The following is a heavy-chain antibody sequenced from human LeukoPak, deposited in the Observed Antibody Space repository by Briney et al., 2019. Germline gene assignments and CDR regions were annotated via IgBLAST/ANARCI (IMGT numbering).Heavy chain of an antibody. V-gene: IGHV3-33*01. D-gene: IGHD6-19*01. J-gene: IGHJ4*02. CDR3: ARVSGEWLAHFDY. CDR1: GFTFSNYG. CDR2: IWYDGSNK. Sequence: GGSLRLSCAASGFTFSNYGMHWVRQAPGKGLEWVAVIWYDGSNKYYVDSVKGRFTISRDNSKNTLYLQMNSLRAEDTAVYYCARVSGEWLAHFDYWGQGTLVTVSS.